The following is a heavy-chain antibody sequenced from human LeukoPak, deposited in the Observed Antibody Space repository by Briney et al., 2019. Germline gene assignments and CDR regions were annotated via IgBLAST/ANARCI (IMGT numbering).Heavy chain of an antibody. Sequence: PGGSLRLSCAASGFTFSIYAMTWVRQAPGKGLEWVSGISGSGGSTYYADSVKGRFTISRDNSKNTLYLQMNSLRSEDTAVYYCANGDYDIDYWGQGTLVTVSS. CDR2: ISGSGGST. J-gene: IGHJ4*02. V-gene: IGHV3-23*01. CDR1: GFTFSIYA. CDR3: ANGDYDIDY. D-gene: IGHD3-9*01.